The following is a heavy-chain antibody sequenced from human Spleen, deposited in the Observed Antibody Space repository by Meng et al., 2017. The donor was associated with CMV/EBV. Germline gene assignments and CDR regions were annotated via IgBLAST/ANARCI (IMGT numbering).Heavy chain of an antibody. CDR2: INTSNGNT. V-gene: IGHV1-18*01. CDR1: GYIFASYG. J-gene: IGHJ4*02. Sequence: ASVKVSCKASGYIFASYGISWLRQAPGQGLEWMGWINTSNGNTNYAQNLQGRVTLTTDTSTSTAYMELRSLRSDDTAVYFCARDVESVAVSDYWGQGTLVTVSS. CDR3: ARDVESVAVSDY. D-gene: IGHD6-19*01.